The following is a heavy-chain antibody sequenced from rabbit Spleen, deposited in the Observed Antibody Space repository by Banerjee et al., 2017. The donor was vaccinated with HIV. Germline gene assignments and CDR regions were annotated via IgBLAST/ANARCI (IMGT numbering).Heavy chain of an antibody. V-gene: IGHV1S45*01. Sequence: QEQLEESGGDLVKPEGSLTLTCTASGFSFSSSFYMYWVRQAPGKGLEWIGYIEPIFGNTFYANWVNGRFTISSHNAQNTLYLQLSSLTAADTATYFCVRDQACDGDYGPYYLNLWGQGTLVTVS. D-gene: IGHD2-1*01. CDR3: VRDQACDGDYGPYYLNL. CDR2: IEPIFGNT. CDR1: GFSFSSSFY. J-gene: IGHJ4*01.